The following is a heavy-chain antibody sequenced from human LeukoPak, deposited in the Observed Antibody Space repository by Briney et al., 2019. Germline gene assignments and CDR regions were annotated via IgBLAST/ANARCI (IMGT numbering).Heavy chain of an antibody. D-gene: IGHD5-18*01. CDR2: IYYSGST. CDR1: GGSISSYY. V-gene: IGHV4-59*08. CDR3: ARRAYSYAPFDH. Sequence: SETLSLTCNVSGGSISSYYWSWIRQPPGKGLEWIGYIYYSGSTNYNPSLKSRVTISVDTSKNQFSLKLSSVTAADTAVYYCARRAYSYAPFDHWGQGTLVTVSS. J-gene: IGHJ4*02.